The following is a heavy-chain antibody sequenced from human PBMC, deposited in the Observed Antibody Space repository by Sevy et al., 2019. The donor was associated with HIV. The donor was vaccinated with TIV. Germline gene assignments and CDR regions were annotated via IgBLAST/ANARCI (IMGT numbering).Heavy chain of an antibody. CDR2: IPWNSANV. Sequence: GGSLRLSCAGSGFKYEDYAMHWVRQIPGKGLEWVSSIPWNSANVAYADSVKGRFTISRDNAKKSLVLQMNRLRVEDTAFYYCAKDMGIGGFAVSHYYGIDVWGQGTMVTVSS. V-gene: IGHV3-9*01. J-gene: IGHJ6*02. CDR1: GFKYEDYA. CDR3: AKDMGIGGFAVSHYYGIDV. D-gene: IGHD7-27*01.